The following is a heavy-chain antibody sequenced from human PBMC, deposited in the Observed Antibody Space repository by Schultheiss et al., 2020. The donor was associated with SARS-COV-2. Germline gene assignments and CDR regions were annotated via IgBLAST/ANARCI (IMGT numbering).Heavy chain of an antibody. Sequence: SQTLSLTCTVSGGSISSGGYYWSWIRQHPGKGLEWIGYIYYSGSTYYNPSLKSRVTISVDTSKNQFSLKLSSVTAADTAVYYCARLWFGESHWFDPWGQGTLVTVSS. V-gene: IGHV4-31*03. CDR3: ARLWFGESHWFDP. CDR2: IYYSGST. J-gene: IGHJ5*02. CDR1: GGSISSGGYY. D-gene: IGHD3-10*01.